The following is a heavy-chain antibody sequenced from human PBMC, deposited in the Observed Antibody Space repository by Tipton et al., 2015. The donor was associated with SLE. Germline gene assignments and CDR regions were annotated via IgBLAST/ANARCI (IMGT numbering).Heavy chain of an antibody. CDR3: ARETLGDSSSWTYYYGMDV. D-gene: IGHD6-13*01. CDR1: GGSISSHY. J-gene: IGHJ6*02. Sequence: LRLSCTVSGGSISSHYWSWIRQPPGKGLEWIGYIYYSGSTNYNPSLKSRVTISVDTSKNQFSLKLSSVTAADTAVYYCARETLGDSSSWTYYYGMDVWAKGPRSPSP. V-gene: IGHV4-59*11. CDR2: IYYSGST.